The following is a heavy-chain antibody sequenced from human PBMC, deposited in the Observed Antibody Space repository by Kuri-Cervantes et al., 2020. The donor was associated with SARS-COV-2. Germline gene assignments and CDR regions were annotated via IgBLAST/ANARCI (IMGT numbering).Heavy chain of an antibody. CDR3: ARGDIAVDGALDY. CDR1: GFTFSSYS. Sequence: GESLKISCAASGFTFSSYSMNWVRQAPGKGLEWVSSISSSSSYIYCADSVKGRFTISRVNAKNSLYLQMNSLRAEDTALYYCARGDIAVDGALDYWGQGTLVTVSS. D-gene: IGHD6-19*01. CDR2: ISSSSSYI. J-gene: IGHJ4*02. V-gene: IGHV3-21*04.